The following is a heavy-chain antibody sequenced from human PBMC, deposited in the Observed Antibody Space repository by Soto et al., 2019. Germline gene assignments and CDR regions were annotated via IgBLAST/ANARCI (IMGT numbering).Heavy chain of an antibody. CDR2: IYSGGST. D-gene: IGHD4-17*01. J-gene: IGHJ4*02. CDR1: GFTVSSNY. V-gene: IGHV3-66*01. Sequence: GGSLRLSCAASGFTVSSNYMSWVRQAPGKGLEWVSVIYSGGSTYYADSVKGRFTISRDNSKNTLYLQMNSLRAEDTAVYYCARDFHYDYGDYWEIGGFDYWGQGTLVTVSS. CDR3: ARDFHYDYGDYWEIGGFDY.